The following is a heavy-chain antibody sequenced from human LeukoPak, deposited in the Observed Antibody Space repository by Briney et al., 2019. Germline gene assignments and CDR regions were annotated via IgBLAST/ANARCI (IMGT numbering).Heavy chain of an antibody. V-gene: IGHV4-34*01. J-gene: IGHJ4*02. Sequence: SETLSLTCAVYGGSFSGYYWSWIRQPPGKGLEWIGEINHSGSTNYNPSLKSRVTISADTSKNQFSLKLSSVTAADTAVYYCARVGLDSGYDAFDYWGQGTLVTVSS. CDR2: INHSGST. CDR1: GGSFSGYY. CDR3: ARVGLDSGYDAFDY. D-gene: IGHD5-12*01.